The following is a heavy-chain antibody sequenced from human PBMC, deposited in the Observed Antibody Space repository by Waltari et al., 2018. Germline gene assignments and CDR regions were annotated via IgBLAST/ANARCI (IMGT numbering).Heavy chain of an antibody. CDR3: AKTYSSSWRIDY. J-gene: IGHJ4*02. CDR2: IRGSGGST. V-gene: IGHV3-23*01. D-gene: IGHD6-13*01. Sequence: EVQLLESGGGLVQPGGSLRLSCAASGFTFSSYAMSWVRQAPGKGLEWVSAIRGSGGSTYYADSVKGRFTISRDNSKNTLYLQMNSLRAEDTAVYYCAKTYSSSWRIDYWGQGTLVTVSS. CDR1: GFTFSSYA.